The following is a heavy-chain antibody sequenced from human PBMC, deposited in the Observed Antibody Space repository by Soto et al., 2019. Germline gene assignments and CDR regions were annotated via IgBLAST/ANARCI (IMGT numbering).Heavy chain of an antibody. CDR3: AASCVACGGFNYYGMDV. CDR1: GCAISSGADC. CDR2: IYYSGTT. V-gene: IGHV4-31*03. J-gene: IGHJ6*02. Sequence: SGTRSRTCSVSGCAISSGADCWYWVRQHPGKGLEWIGYIYYSGTTYYNPSLKSRVTISVDTSKNQFSLKLSSVTAADTAVYYCAASCVACGGFNYYGMDVWGQGTTVT. D-gene: IGHD2-21*01.